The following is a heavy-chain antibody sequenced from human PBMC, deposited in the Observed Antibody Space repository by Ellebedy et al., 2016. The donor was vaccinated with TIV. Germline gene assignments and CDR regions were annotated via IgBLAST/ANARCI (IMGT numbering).Heavy chain of an antibody. CDR1: TYTLSEVS. D-gene: IGHD1-20*01. CDR3: ATEGVEGIPGKYL. Sequence: ASVKVSCXVSTYTLSEVSMHWVRQAPGKGLEWMGGYDPESGEIVYAQKFRGRVTMTEDRSIDTVYMELRSLRPEDTATYYCATEGVEGIPGKYLWGRGTRVSVSS. CDR2: YDPESGEI. V-gene: IGHV1-24*01. J-gene: IGHJ4*02.